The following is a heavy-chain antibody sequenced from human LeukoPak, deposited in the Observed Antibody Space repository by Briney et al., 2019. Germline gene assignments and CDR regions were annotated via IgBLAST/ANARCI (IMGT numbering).Heavy chain of an antibody. V-gene: IGHV4-59*01. CDR2: IYYSGNT. CDR3: ARGWDTGYSYYGMAV. Sequence: SETLSLTCTVSGGSISGYYWSWIRQPPGKGLEWIGYIYYSGNTNYNPSLKSRVTLSVDTSTNQLFLKLSSVTAADTAVYDCARGWDTGYSYYGMAVWGPGTPVNVSS. J-gene: IGHJ6*02. CDR1: GGSISGYY. D-gene: IGHD5-18*01.